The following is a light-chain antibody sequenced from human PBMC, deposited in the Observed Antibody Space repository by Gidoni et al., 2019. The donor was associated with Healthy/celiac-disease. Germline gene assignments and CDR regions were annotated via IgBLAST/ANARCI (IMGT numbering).Light chain of an antibody. CDR3: QQLNSYLRD. Sequence: DIQLTQSPSFLSASVGDRVTITCRASQGISSYLAWYQQKPGKAPKLLIYAASTLQSGVPSRFSGSGSGTEFTLTISSLQPEDFATYYRQQLNSYLRDFGGGTKVEIK. J-gene: IGKJ4*01. CDR2: AAS. V-gene: IGKV1-9*01. CDR1: QGISSY.